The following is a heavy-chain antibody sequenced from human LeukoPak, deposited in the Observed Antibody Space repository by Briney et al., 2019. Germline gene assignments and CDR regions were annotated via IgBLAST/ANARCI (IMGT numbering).Heavy chain of an antibody. CDR3: ARTTAAMFWFDP. J-gene: IGHJ5*02. CDR1: GGSFSGYY. D-gene: IGHD2-2*01. Sequence: SETLSLTCAVYGGSFSGYYWGWIRQPPGEGLEWIGSIYHNGSAYYNPSLKSRVTISVDTSKNHFSLQLRLVTAADTAVFYCARTTAAMFWFDPWGQGTLVTVSS. CDR2: IYHNGSA. V-gene: IGHV4-38-2*01.